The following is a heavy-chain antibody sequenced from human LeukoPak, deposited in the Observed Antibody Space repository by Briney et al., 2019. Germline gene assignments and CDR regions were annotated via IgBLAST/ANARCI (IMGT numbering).Heavy chain of an antibody. J-gene: IGHJ4*02. CDR2: VSGSGGYT. CDR1: GFTFSSHA. Sequence: PGGSLRLSCAASGFTFSSHAMNWVRQAPGKGLEWVSAVSGSGGYTYYADSVEGRFTISRDNSKNTLYLQMNSLRAEDTAVYYCARDRVGATDYFDYWGQGTLVTVSS. V-gene: IGHV3-23*01. CDR3: ARDRVGATDYFDY. D-gene: IGHD1-26*01.